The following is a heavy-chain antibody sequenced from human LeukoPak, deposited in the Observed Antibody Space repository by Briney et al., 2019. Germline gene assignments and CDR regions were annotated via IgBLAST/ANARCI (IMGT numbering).Heavy chain of an antibody. J-gene: IGHJ4*02. CDR2: INPSGGST. CDR1: GYTFTSYY. CDR3: ARDPPPSRYSYGQYYFDY. Sequence: ASVKVSCKASGYTFTSYYMHWVRQAPGQGLEWMGIINPSGGSTNYAQKFQGRVTMTRDMSTSTVYMELSSLRSEDTAVYYCARDPPPSRYSYGQYYFDYWGQGTLVTVSS. D-gene: IGHD5-18*01. V-gene: IGHV1-46*01.